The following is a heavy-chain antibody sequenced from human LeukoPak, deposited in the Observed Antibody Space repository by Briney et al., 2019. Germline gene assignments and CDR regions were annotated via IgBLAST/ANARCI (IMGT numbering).Heavy chain of an antibody. V-gene: IGHV3-53*01. D-gene: IGHD1-26*01. CDR3: AREERNAFDI. Sequence: GGSLRLSCAASGFTVSSNYMSWVRQAPGKGLELVSVIYSGGSTYYADSVKGRFTISRDNSKNTLYLQMNSLRAEDTAVYYCAREERNAFDIWGQGTMVTVSS. CDR2: IYSGGST. CDR1: GFTVSSNY. J-gene: IGHJ3*02.